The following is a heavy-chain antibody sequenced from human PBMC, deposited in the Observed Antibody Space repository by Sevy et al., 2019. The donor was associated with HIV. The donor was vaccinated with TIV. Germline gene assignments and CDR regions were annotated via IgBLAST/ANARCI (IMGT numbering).Heavy chain of an antibody. CDR3: AKSRDNCIDYAFDV. D-gene: IGHD1-20*01. CDR2: MFYSGST. Sequence: SESLSLTCTVSGGSMSNYYWNWIRQPPGKGLEWLGYMFYSGSTNYNPSLKSRVTISVDTSKKQFSLRLSSVTAADTAVYYCAKSRDNCIDYAFDVWGQGTQVTVSS. J-gene: IGHJ3*01. V-gene: IGHV4-59*13. CDR1: GGSMSNYY.